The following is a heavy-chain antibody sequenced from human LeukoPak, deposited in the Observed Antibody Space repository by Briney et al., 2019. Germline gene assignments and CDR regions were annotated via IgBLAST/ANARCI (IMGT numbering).Heavy chain of an antibody. J-gene: IGHJ3*02. CDR1: GFTFSSYA. D-gene: IGHD3-22*01. CDR2: IIGSGGST. CDR3: AKFGYYYDSSGYTDAFDI. V-gene: IGHV3-23*01. Sequence: GGSLRLSCAASGFTFSSYAMSWVRQAPGKGLEWVSAIIGSGGSTYYADSVKGRFTISRDNSKNTLYLQMNSLRAEDTAVYYCAKFGYYYDSSGYTDAFDIWGQGTMVTVSS.